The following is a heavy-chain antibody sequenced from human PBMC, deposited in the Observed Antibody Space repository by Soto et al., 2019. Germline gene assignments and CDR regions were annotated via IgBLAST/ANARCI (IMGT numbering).Heavy chain of an antibody. CDR3: ARGGLVVTPLMGAFDI. Sequence: SETLSLTCTVSGGSISSGDHYWSWIRQPPGKGLEWIGYMYYSGSTYYNPSLKSRVTISVDTSKNQFSLRLSSVTAADTAVYYCARGGLVVTPLMGAFDIWGQGTMVTVSS. V-gene: IGHV4-30-4*01. J-gene: IGHJ3*02. CDR1: GGSISSGDHY. CDR2: MYYSGST. D-gene: IGHD2-21*02.